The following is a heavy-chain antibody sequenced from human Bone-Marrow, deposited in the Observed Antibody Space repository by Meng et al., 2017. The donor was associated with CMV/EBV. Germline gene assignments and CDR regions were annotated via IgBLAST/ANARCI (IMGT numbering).Heavy chain of an antibody. CDR1: GGSISSYY. CDR3: ARASRIGWAGFDP. CDR2: IYYSGST. V-gene: IGHV4-59*01. Sequence: SETLSLTCTVPGGSISSYYWSWIRQPPGKGLEWIGYIYYSGSTNYNPSLKSRVTISVDTSKNQFSLKLSSVTAADTAVYYCARASRIGWAGFDPWGQGTLVTVSS. D-gene: IGHD6-19*01. J-gene: IGHJ5*02.